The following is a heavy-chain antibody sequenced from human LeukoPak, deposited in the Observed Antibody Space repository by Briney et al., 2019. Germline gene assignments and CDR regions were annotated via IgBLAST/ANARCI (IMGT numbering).Heavy chain of an antibody. CDR1: GFTFSSYG. J-gene: IGHJ4*02. D-gene: IGHD6-19*01. Sequence: GGSLRLSCAASGFTFSSYGMHWVRQAPGKGLEWVAFIRYDGSNKYYADSVKGRFTISRDNSKNTLYLQMNSLRAEDTAVYYCAKDRGIAVAGTTSFDFDYWGQGTLVTVSS. CDR3: AKDRGIAVAGTTSFDFDY. V-gene: IGHV3-30*02. CDR2: IRYDGSNK.